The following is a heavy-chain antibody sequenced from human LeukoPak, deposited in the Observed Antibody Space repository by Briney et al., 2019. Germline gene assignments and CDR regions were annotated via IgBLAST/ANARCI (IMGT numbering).Heavy chain of an antibody. CDR1: GFTFSAYE. CDR2: ISSSGGTI. Sequence: GGSLRLSCAASGFTFSAYEVNWVRQAPGKGLEWVSYISSSGGTIYYADSVKGRFTISRDNAKKSLYLQMNSLRAEDTAVYYCAREGGYYFDYWGQGTLVTASS. J-gene: IGHJ4*02. V-gene: IGHV3-48*03. D-gene: IGHD3-16*01. CDR3: AREGGYYFDY.